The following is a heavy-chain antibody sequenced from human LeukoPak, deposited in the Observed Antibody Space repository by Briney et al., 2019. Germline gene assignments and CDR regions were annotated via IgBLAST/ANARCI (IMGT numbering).Heavy chain of an antibody. J-gene: IGHJ2*01. V-gene: IGHV3-30*18. CDR2: ISYDGSNK. CDR1: GFTFSSYG. D-gene: IGHD6-13*01. Sequence: GRSLRLSCAASGFTFSSYGMHWVRQAPGKGLEWVAVISYDGSNKYYADSVKGRFTISRDNSKNTLYLQMNSLRAKDTAVYYCAKDRSSWSVYWYFDLWGRGTLVTVSS. CDR3: AKDRSSWSVYWYFDL.